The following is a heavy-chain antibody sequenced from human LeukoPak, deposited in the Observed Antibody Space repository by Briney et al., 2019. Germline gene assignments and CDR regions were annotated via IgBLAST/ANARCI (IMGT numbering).Heavy chain of an antibody. D-gene: IGHD6-6*01. Sequence: PGGSLRLSCAASGFTFSSYSMNWVRQAPGKGLEWVSSISSSSSYIYYADSVKGRFTISRDNAKNSLYPQMNSLRAEDTAVYYCARCSSAGDFDYWGQGTLVTVSS. CDR2: ISSSSSYI. V-gene: IGHV3-21*01. J-gene: IGHJ4*02. CDR1: GFTFSSYS. CDR3: ARCSSAGDFDY.